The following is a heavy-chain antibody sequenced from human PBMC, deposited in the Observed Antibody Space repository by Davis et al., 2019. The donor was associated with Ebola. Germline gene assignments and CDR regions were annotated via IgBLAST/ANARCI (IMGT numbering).Heavy chain of an antibody. CDR3: IYSREHFDY. V-gene: IGHV3-73*01. D-gene: IGHD1-26*01. Sequence: PGGSLRLSCAASGFTFSGSAMHWVRQASGKGLEWVGRIRSKANSYATAYAASVKGRFTISRDDSKSTAYLQMNSLKTEDTAVYYCIYSREHFDYWGQGTLVTVSS. CDR2: IRSKANSYAT. J-gene: IGHJ4*02. CDR1: GFTFSGSA.